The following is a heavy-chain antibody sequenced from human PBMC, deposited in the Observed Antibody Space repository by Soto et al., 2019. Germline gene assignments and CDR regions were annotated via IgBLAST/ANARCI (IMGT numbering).Heavy chain of an antibody. V-gene: IGHV3-74*01. CDR3: ARDTLGGTTGLGYYYYGMDV. CDR1: GFTFSSYW. Sequence: EVQLVESGGGLVQPGGSLRLSCAASGFTFSSYWMHWVRQAPGKGLVWVSRINSDGSSTGYADSVKGRFTISRDNAKNTLYLQMNSLRAEDTAVYYCARDTLGGTTGLGYYYYGMDVWGQGTTVTVSS. CDR2: INSDGSST. D-gene: IGHD3-16*01. J-gene: IGHJ6*02.